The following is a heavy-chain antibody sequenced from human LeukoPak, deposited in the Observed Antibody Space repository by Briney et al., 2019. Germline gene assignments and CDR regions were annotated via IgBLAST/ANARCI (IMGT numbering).Heavy chain of an antibody. CDR2: IYTSGST. CDR1: GGSISSYY. Sequence: SETLSLTCTVSGGSISSYYWSWIRQPAGKGLEWVGRIYTSGSTNYSPSLKSRVTMSVDTSKNQFSLKLSSVTAADTAVYYCARRPGWFEQNWYIDLWGRGTLVTVSS. J-gene: IGHJ2*01. V-gene: IGHV4-4*07. D-gene: IGHD3-10*01. CDR3: ARRPGWFEQNWYIDL.